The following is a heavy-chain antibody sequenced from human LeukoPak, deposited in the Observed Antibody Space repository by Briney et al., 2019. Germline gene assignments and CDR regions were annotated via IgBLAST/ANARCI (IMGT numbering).Heavy chain of an antibody. Sequence: ASVKVSCKASGYTFASYGISWVRQAPGQGLEWMGWISAYNGNTNYAQKLQGRVTMTTDTSTSTAYMELRSLRPDDTAVYYCARAGDGYPSYYFDYWGQGTLVTVSS. D-gene: IGHD5-24*01. J-gene: IGHJ4*02. CDR2: ISAYNGNT. CDR3: ARAGDGYPSYYFDY. V-gene: IGHV1-18*01. CDR1: GYTFASYG.